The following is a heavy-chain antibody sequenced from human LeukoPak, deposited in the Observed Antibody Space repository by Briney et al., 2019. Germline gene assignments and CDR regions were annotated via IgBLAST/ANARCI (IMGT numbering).Heavy chain of an antibody. Sequence: GGSLRLSCAASGFTFKTHTMNWVRQAPGKGLEWISSISTDSLTIKYADFVSGQFTISRDNAEHLLFQQMNSLRAEDTAVYYCARKAQTGSHSGPFDIWGQGTLVTVSS. CDR2: ISTDSLTI. V-gene: IGHV3-48*04. CDR1: GFTFKTHT. J-gene: IGHJ3*02. D-gene: IGHD1-26*01. CDR3: ARKAQTGSHSGPFDI.